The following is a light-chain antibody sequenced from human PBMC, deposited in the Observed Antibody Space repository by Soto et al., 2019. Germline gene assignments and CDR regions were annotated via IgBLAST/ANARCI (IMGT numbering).Light chain of an antibody. CDR1: QSVTTF. V-gene: IGKV3-11*01. Sequence: EIVLTQSPATLSLSPGERATLSCRASQSVTTFLAWYQQKPDQAPRLLIYDASTRATGIPARFSGSGSGTDFTLTISSLEPEDFAVYYCQQGSTWPWTFGQGTKVEIK. J-gene: IGKJ1*01. CDR2: DAS. CDR3: QQGSTWPWT.